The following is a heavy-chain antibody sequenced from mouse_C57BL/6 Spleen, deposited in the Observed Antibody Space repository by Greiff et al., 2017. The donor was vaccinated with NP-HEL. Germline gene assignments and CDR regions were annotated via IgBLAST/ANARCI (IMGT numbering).Heavy chain of an antibody. CDR1: GFTFSDYY. J-gene: IGHJ2*01. CDR2: ISNGGGST. D-gene: IGHD2-4*01. Sequence: DVMLVESGGGLVQPGGSLKLSCAASGFTFSDYYMYWVRQTPEKRLEWVAYISNGGGSTYYPDTVKGRFTISRDNAKNTLYLQMSRLKSEDTAMYYCARQGDYDGRVDDWGQGTTLTVSS. V-gene: IGHV5-12*01. CDR3: ARQGDYDGRVDD.